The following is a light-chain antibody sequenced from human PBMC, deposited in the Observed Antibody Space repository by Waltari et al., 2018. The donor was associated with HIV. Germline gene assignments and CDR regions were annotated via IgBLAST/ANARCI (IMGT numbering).Light chain of an antibody. CDR2: DVN. CDR1: SSDLGSYNL. V-gene: IGLV2-23*02. J-gene: IGLJ3*02. CDR3: CSYAGSNSWV. Sequence: QSALTQPASVSGSPGQSITISCSGTSSDLGSYNLVSWYQQDPGKAPKLMIYDVNKRPSGVSNRFAGSKSGNTASLTISGRQAEDEADYYCCSYAGSNSWVFGGGTKLTVL.